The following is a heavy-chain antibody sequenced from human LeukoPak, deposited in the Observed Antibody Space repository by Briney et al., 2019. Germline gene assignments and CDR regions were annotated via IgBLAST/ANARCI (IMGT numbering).Heavy chain of an antibody. V-gene: IGHV4-59*08. CDR2: IYYSGST. CDR1: GGSISSYY. J-gene: IGHJ4*02. D-gene: IGHD6-19*01. CDR3: ARHWGYDSGVDY. Sequence: SETLSLTCTVSGGSISSYYWSWIRQPPGKGLEWIGYIYYSGSTNYNPSLKSRVTISVDTSKNQFSLKLSSVTAADTAVYYCARHWGYDSGVDYWGQGTLVTVSS.